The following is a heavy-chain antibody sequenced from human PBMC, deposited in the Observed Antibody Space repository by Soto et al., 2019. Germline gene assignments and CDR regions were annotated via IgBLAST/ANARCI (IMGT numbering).Heavy chain of an antibody. Sequence: QVQLQESGPGLVKPSGTLSLTCAVSGASISSSNWWTWVRPPPGKGLEWIGEISHSGSTNYNPSLKSRITISVGRSKKQFSLELRSVTAADTAAYYCARSPSSSWYGGGAFEIWGHGTMVTVSS. D-gene: IGHD6-13*01. J-gene: IGHJ3*02. CDR3: ARSPSSSWYGGGAFEI. CDR2: ISHSGST. CDR1: GASISSSNW. V-gene: IGHV4-4*02.